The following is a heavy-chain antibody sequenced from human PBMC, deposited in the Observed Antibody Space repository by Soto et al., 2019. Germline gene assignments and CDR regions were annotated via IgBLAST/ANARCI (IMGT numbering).Heavy chain of an antibody. CDR2: ISGSGEST. CDR1: GFTFSNYA. CDR3: AKGGGSCCFDC. J-gene: IGHJ4*02. V-gene: IGHV3-23*01. Sequence: GGSLRLSCAASGFTFSNYAMSWVRQAPGKVLEWVSAISGSGESTFYGDSVKGRFTVSRDNSKNTLYLQMNSLGVEDTAEYYCAKGGGSCCFDCWGQGTLVTVSS. D-gene: IGHD2-15*01.